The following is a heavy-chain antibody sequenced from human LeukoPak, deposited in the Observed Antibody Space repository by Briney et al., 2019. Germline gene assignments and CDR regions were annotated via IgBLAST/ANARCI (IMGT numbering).Heavy chain of an antibody. V-gene: IGHV4-61*02. CDR1: GGSISSGSYY. CDR3: AREVRWFGESDYYYMDV. CDR2: IYTSGST. J-gene: IGHJ6*03. D-gene: IGHD3-10*01. Sequence: PSQTLSLTCTVSGGSISSGSYYWSWIRQPAGKGLEWIGRIYTSGSTNYNPSLKSRVTISVDTSKNQFSLKLSSVTAADTAVYYCAREVRWFGESDYYYMDVWGKGTTVTVSS.